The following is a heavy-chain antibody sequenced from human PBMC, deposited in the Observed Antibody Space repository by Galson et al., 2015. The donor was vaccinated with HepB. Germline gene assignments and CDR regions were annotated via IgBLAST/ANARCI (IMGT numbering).Heavy chain of an antibody. V-gene: IGHV3-21*01. J-gene: IGHJ3*02. CDR3: AIDIVAIQRPVDI. Sequence: SLRLSCAASGFTFSSYSMNWVRQAPGKGLEWVSSISSSSSYIYYADSVKGRFTISRDNAKNSLYLQMNSLRAEDTAVYYCAIDIVAIQRPVDIWGQGTMVTVSS. CDR2: ISSSSSYI. D-gene: IGHD5-12*01. CDR1: GFTFSSYS.